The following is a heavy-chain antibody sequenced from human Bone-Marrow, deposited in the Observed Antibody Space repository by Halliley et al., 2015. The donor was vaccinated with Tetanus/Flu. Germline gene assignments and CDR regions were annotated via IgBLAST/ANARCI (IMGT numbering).Heavy chain of an antibody. CDR2: IDPRDSYP. D-gene: IGHD3-10*01. Sequence: WMGRIDPRDSYPKYSPSFQGHVTISVDKSIRTAFLQWSSLKASDPAMYYCAGDGSGSFSFDYWGQGPLVTVSS. V-gene: IGHV5-10-1*01. CDR3: AGDGSGSFSFDY. J-gene: IGHJ4*02.